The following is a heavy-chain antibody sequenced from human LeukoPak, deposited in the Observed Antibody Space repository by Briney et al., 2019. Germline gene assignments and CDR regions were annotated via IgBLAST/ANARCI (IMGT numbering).Heavy chain of an antibody. D-gene: IGHD6-19*01. Sequence: GASVKVSCKASGYTFTNYAVHWVRQAPGQRLEWMGWISAYNGNTNYAQKLQGRVTMTTDTSTSTAYMELRSLRSDDTAVYYCARVLGAVADYYFDYWGQGTLVTVSS. CDR2: ISAYNGNT. CDR1: GYTFTNYA. J-gene: IGHJ4*02. CDR3: ARVLGAVADYYFDY. V-gene: IGHV1-18*01.